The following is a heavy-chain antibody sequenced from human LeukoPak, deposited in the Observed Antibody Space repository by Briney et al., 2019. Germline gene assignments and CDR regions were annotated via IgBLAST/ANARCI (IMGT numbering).Heavy chain of an antibody. J-gene: IGHJ4*02. V-gene: IGHV1-69*04. CDR1: GGTFSSYA. CDR3: ARASRSSPPLGPLDY. CDR2: IIPILGIA. Sequence: GASVKVSCKASGGTFSSYAISWVRQAPGQGLEWMGRIIPILGIANYAQKFQGRVTITADESTSTAYMELSSLRSEDTAVYYCARASRSSPPLGPLDYWGQGTLVTVSS. D-gene: IGHD6-13*01.